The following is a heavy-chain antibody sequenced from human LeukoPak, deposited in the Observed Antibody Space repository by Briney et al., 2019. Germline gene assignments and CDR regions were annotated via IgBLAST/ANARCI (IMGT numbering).Heavy chain of an antibody. CDR2: INPSRGNT. D-gene: IGHD1-26*01. V-gene: IGHV1-46*02. Sequence: ASVKVSCKASGGTFNSYAISWVRQAPGQGLEWMGIINPSRGNTSYAQRFQGRVTMTRDMSTSTVYMELSSLRSEDTAVYYCASRFRLLYSGSYFADTTRLWYTQHSPNLYPSEYENWGQGTLVTVSS. CDR1: GGTFNSYA. J-gene: IGHJ4*02. CDR3: ASRFRLLYSGSYFADTTRLWYTQHSPNLYPSEYEN.